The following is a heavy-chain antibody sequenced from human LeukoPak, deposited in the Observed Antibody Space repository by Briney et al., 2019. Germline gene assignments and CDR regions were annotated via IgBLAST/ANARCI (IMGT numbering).Heavy chain of an antibody. V-gene: IGHV3-23*01. J-gene: IGHJ4*02. CDR2: ISGAGGST. Sequence: GGSLRLSCVASGITFNNYAMSWVRQGPGMGLEWVSSISGAGGSTYYADSVKGRFTISGDNSKKTLYLEMNSLRAEDAAVYYCAINYSLDYWGQGTLVTVSS. D-gene: IGHD2-21*01. CDR1: GITFNNYA. CDR3: AINYSLDY.